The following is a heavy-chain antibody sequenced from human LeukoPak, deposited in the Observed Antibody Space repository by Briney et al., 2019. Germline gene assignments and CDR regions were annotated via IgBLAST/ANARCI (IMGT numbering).Heavy chain of an antibody. CDR1: VGTFTSYA. Sequence: SVKVSCKASVGTFTSYAISWVRQAPGQGLEWMGGIIPIFGTANYAQKFQGRVTITADASTSTAYMELSSLRSEATAVYYCARATSRRVHFDYWGQGTLVTVSS. V-gene: IGHV1-69*13. CDR2: IIPIFGTA. J-gene: IGHJ4*02. CDR3: ARATSRRVHFDY. D-gene: IGHD6-13*01.